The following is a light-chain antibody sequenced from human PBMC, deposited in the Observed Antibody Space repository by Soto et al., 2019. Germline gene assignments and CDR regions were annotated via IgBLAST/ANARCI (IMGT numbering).Light chain of an antibody. Sequence: EIVLTQSPDTLSLSPGERATLSCRASQSISSYLAWYQQKLGQAPRLLIYGASSRATGIPDRFSGSGSGTDFTLAISRLEPGDSAVYFCQQCDTSPWTFGQGTKVEIK. V-gene: IGKV3-20*01. CDR2: GAS. CDR3: QQCDTSPWT. J-gene: IGKJ1*01. CDR1: QSISSY.